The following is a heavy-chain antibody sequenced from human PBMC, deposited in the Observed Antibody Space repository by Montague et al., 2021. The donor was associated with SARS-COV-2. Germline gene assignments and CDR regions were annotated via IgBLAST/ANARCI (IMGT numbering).Heavy chain of an antibody. CDR2: IYYSGST. D-gene: IGHD3-3*01. CDR1: GGSISSSSYY. V-gene: IGHV4-39*01. J-gene: IGHJ4*02. Sequence: SETLSLTCTVSGGSISSSSYYWGWIRQPPGKGLEWIGSIYYSGSTYYNPSLKSRVTISVDTSKNQFSLKLSSVTAADTAVYYCASLPRITIFGVVIHFDYWGRGTRVTVSS. CDR3: ASLPRITIFGVVIHFDY.